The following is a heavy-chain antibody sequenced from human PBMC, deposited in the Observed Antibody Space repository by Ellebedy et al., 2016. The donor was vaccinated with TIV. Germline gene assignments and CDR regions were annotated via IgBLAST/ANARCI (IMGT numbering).Heavy chain of an antibody. D-gene: IGHD3-9*01. V-gene: IGHV3-7*01. CDR2: IKQDGSEK. CDR3: ARDPVRDYDILTGRYYYYYYGMDV. Sequence: GGSLRLXXAASGFTFSSSWMSWVRQAPGKGLEWVANIKQDGSEKYYVDSVKGRFTISRDNAKNSLYLQMNSLRAEDTAVYYCARDPVRDYDILTGRYYYYYYGMDVWGQGTTVTVSS. J-gene: IGHJ6*02. CDR1: GFTFSSSW.